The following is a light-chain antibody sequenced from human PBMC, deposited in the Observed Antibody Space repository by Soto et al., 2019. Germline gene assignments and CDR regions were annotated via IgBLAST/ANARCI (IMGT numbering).Light chain of an antibody. CDR3: GTWDSSLSVVV. V-gene: IGLV1-51*01. J-gene: IGLJ2*01. Sequence: QSVLTQPPSVSGAPGQRVTISCTGSGANLGAGFGVHWYQQHPGRVPKLLIYDNNKRPSGIPDRFSGSKSGTSATLGITGLQTGDEADYYCGTWDSSLSVVVFGGGTKLTVL. CDR1: GANLGAGF. CDR2: DNN.